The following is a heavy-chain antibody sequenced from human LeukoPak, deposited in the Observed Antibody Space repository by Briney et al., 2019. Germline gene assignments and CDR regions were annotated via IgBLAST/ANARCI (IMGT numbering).Heavy chain of an antibody. V-gene: IGHV3-23*01. CDR2: ISGSGGST. D-gene: IGHD3-9*01. CDR3: AKDVPIPQYHDILTGYAPDFDY. CDR1: GFTFSSYA. Sequence: GGSLRLSCAASGFTFSSYAMSWVRQAPGKGLEWVSAISGSGGSTYYADSVKGRFTISRDNSKNTLYLQMNSLRAEDTAVYYCAKDVPIPQYHDILTGYAPDFDYWGQGTLVTVSS. J-gene: IGHJ4*02.